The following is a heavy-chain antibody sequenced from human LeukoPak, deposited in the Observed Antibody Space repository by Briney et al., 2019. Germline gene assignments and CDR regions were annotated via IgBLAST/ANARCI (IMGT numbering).Heavy chain of an antibody. CDR3: ARGSSNVAARNNWFDP. J-gene: IGHJ5*02. CDR1: GFTFSGYD. D-gene: IGHD6-6*01. V-gene: IGHV3-21*01. CDR2: ISGSSSYI. Sequence: GGSLRLSCAASGFTFSGYDMNWVRQAPGKGLEWVSSISGSSSYIYYADSMKGRFTISRDNGKESLYLQMNSLGAEDTAVYFCARGSSNVAARNNWFDPWGQGTLVTVSS.